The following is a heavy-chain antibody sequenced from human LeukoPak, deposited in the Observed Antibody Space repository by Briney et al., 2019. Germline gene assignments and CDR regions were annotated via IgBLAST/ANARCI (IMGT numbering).Heavy chain of an antibody. CDR1: GGSISSGSYY. J-gene: IGHJ4*02. Sequence: SQTLSLTCTVSGGSISSGSYYWSWIRQPAGKGLEWIGRIYTSGRTNDNPSLKSRVTISVDTSKNQFSLKLSSVTAADTAVYYCAGRTVEFDYWGQGT. CDR3: AGRTVEFDY. V-gene: IGHV4-61*02. CDR2: IYTSGRT. D-gene: IGHD1-1*01.